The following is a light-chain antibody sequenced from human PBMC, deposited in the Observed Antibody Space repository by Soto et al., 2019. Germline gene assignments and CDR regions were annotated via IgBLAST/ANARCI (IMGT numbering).Light chain of an antibody. CDR3: QQYGSSPN. CDR2: GAS. V-gene: IGKV3-20*01. CDR1: QSVSSSY. Sequence: EIVLTQSPGTLSLSPGERATLSCRASQSVSSSYLAWYQQKPGQAPRLLIYGASSRATGIPDRFSGSGSGTDFTLTISRLEPEDFAVYYCQQYGSSPNFCGGTKVEIK. J-gene: IGKJ4*01.